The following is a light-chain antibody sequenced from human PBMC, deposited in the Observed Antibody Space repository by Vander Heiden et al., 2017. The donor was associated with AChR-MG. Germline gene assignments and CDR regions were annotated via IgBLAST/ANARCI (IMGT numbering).Light chain of an antibody. CDR1: QSIGNS. J-gene: IGKJ4*01. Sequence: DIHMTQSPSSLSASVGDRVTITCRASQSIGNSLNWYQHKRGKAPKLLIYSASTLQYGVPSRFSGSGSGTDFTLTIISLQPEDFATYYCQQSFGSPLPFGGGTKV. V-gene: IGKV1-39*01. CDR2: SAS. CDR3: QQSFGSPLP.